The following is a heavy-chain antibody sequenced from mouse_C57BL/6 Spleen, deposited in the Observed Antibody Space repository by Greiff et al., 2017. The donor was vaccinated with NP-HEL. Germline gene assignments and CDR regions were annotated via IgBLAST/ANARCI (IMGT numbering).Heavy chain of an antibody. CDR1: GYTFTSYG. V-gene: IGHV1-81*01. CDR3: ARRGLLDYSNYYYFDY. J-gene: IGHJ2*01. D-gene: IGHD2-5*01. Sequence: QVQLQQSGAELARPGASVKLSCKASGYTFTSYGLRWVQQSPGQGLEWIGEIYPRSGNTYYNEKFKGKATLTADKSSSTAYMELRSLTSEDSAVYFCARRGLLDYSNYYYFDYWGQGTTLTVSS. CDR2: IYPRSGNT.